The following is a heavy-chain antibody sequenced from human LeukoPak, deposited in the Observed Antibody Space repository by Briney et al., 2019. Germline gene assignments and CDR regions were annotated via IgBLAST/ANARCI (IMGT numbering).Heavy chain of an antibody. CDR1: GGSISSTTYY. D-gene: IGHD2-15*01. Sequence: SETLSLTCTVSGGSISSTTYYWGWIRQPPGKGLEWIGSSYYSGSTYYNPSLKSRVTISVDTSKNQFSLKLSSVTAADTAVYYFGKTLLGYCSGGNWYYFCFLGPGTL. CDR2: SYYSGST. J-gene: IGHJ4*01. CDR3: GKTLLGYCSGGNWYYFCF. V-gene: IGHV4-39*01.